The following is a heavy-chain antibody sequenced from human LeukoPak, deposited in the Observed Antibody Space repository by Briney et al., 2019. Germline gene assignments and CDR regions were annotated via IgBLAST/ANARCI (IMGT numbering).Heavy chain of an antibody. D-gene: IGHD7-27*01. V-gene: IGHV1-8*01. CDR3: VRTPPNWGADY. CDR2: MSPKSGNT. Sequence: VSVKVSCKASGYTFTSYDINWVRQATGQGLEWMGWMSPKSGNTGYAQKFQGRVTMTSNTAISTAYMELSSLRSEDTAVYYCVRTPPNWGADYWGQGTLVTVSS. CDR1: GYTFTSYD. J-gene: IGHJ4*02.